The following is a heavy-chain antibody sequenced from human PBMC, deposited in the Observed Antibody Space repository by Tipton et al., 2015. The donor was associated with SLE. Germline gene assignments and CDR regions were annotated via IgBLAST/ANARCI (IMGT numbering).Heavy chain of an antibody. CDR2: IYTSGGT. V-gene: IGHV4-4*07. CDR3: ARGGGATGGMDV. J-gene: IGHJ6*02. CDR1: GGSISSYY. D-gene: IGHD1-26*01. Sequence: TLSLTCTVSGGSISSYYWSWIRQPAGKGLEWIGHIYTSGGTNYNPPLKSRVTMSVDTSKNQFSLKLSSVTAADPAVYYCARGGGATGGMDVWGQGTTVTVSS.